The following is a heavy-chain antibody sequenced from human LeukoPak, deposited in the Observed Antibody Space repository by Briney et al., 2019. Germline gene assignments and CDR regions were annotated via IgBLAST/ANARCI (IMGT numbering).Heavy chain of an antibody. J-gene: IGHJ4*02. Sequence: SETLSLTCAVSGYSISSGSYYWSWIRQPAGKGLEWIGRIYTSGSTNYNPSLKSRVTISVDTSKNQFSLKLSYVTAADTAVYYCARGRAHDSNGIPLDYWGQGTLVTVSS. CDR2: IYTSGST. V-gene: IGHV4-61*02. CDR3: ARGRAHDSNGIPLDY. CDR1: GYSISSGSYY. D-gene: IGHD3-22*01.